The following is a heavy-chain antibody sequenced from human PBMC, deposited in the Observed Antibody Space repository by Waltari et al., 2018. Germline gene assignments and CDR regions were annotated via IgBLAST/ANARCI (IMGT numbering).Heavy chain of an antibody. CDR2: IYYSGAA. Sequence: QLQLQESGPGLVKPAETLSLTCTVSGGSISSSNYNWGWIRQPPGKGLEWIGSIYYSGAAKYNPSLKSLVSTSLDTSTNQFSLKLSSVTAADSAVYYCARQVPYGSSWYYGFGMDVWGQGAAVTISS. D-gene: IGHD6-13*01. CDR1: GGSISSSNYN. CDR3: ARQVPYGSSWYYGFGMDV. V-gene: IGHV4-39*01. J-gene: IGHJ6*02.